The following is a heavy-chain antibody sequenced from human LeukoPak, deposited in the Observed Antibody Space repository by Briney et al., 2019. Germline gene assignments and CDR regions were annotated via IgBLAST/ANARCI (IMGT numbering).Heavy chain of an antibody. CDR2: INGDESST. V-gene: IGHV3-74*01. CDR1: AFTFNTYW. J-gene: IGHJ4*02. CDR3: ARGAKWAYYFDY. D-gene: IGHD1-26*01. Sequence: GGSLRLSCAASAFTFNTYWMHWVRQVPGRGLEWVSRINGDESSTNYADSVKGRFTISRDNAKDTLYLHMNSLTAEDTAVYYCARGAKWAYYFDYWGQGTLVTVSP.